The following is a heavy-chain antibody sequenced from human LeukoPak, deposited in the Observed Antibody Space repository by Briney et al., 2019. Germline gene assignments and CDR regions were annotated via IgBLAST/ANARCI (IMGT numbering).Heavy chain of an antibody. CDR3: ARHVYPTMFHYDSSGYYFDY. D-gene: IGHD3-22*01. CDR2: IYPGDSDT. Sequence: GESLKISCKGSGYSFTSYWIGWVRQMPRKGLEWMGIIYPGDSDTRYSLSFQGQVTISADKSISTAYLQWSSLKASDTAMYYCARHVYPTMFHYDSSGYYFDYWGQGTLVTVSS. CDR1: GYSFTSYW. J-gene: IGHJ4*02. V-gene: IGHV5-51*01.